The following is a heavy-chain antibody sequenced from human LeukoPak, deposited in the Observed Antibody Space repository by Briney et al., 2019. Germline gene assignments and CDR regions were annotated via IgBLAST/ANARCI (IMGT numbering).Heavy chain of an antibody. J-gene: IGHJ4*02. CDR1: GYTFSRYS. Sequence: GASVKVSCKASGYTFSRYSMEWVRQAPGQGVEWMGVINPSGGSTSYAQKFQGRVTMTRDTSTSTVYMELSSLRSEDTAVYYCARADGNYYSHISGVLDYWGQGTVVTVPS. V-gene: IGHV1-46*01. CDR2: INPSGGST. CDR3: ARADGNYYSHISGVLDY. D-gene: IGHD3-22*01.